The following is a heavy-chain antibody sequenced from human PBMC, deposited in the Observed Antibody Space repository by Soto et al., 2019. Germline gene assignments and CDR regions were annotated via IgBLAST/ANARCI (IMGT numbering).Heavy chain of an antibody. Sequence: EVQLVESGGGLVQPGRSLRLSCAASGFSFDDYAMHWVRQAPGKGLEWVSDISWNSGIIGYADSVKGRFTISRDNAKKSLYLQMNSLRAEDTALYYCAKGGHSSSWYRGGPGPWGQGTLVTVSS. D-gene: IGHD6-13*01. J-gene: IGHJ5*02. CDR2: ISWNSGII. V-gene: IGHV3-9*01. CDR3: AKGGHSSSWYRGGPGP. CDR1: GFSFDDYA.